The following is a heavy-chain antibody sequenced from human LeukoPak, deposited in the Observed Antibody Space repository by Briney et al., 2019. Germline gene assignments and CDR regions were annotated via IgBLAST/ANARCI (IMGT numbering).Heavy chain of an antibody. Sequence: PGRSLSLSXAASGFTFDDYAMHWVRQVPGKGLDWVAGISWNSGIIVYADSVKGRFTISRDSAKNSLYLQMNSLRPEDTALYYCAKVAAYSSGWYDSWGQGTLVTVSS. V-gene: IGHV3-9*01. CDR1: GFTFDDYA. D-gene: IGHD6-19*01. CDR2: ISWNSGII. J-gene: IGHJ5*01. CDR3: AKVAAYSSGWYDS.